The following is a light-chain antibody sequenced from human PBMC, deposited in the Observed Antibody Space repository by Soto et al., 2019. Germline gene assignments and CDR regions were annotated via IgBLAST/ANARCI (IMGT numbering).Light chain of an antibody. CDR3: QQYEAYPLT. V-gene: IGKV1-5*03. Sequence: DIQMTQSPSTLSASVGDRVTNTCRASESISSWLAWYQQKPGKAPKLLIYEASSLESGVPSRFSGSGSGTEFTLTISSLQPDDFATYSCQQYEAYPLTFGGGTKVEIK. CDR2: EAS. CDR1: ESISSW. J-gene: IGKJ4*01.